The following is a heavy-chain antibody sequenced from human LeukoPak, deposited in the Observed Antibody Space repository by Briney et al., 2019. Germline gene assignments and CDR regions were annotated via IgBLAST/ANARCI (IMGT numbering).Heavy chain of an antibody. J-gene: IGHJ4*02. CDR3: ASPNPAGFEFDY. CDR2: IRYDGSNK. Sequence: GGSLRLSCTASGFIFSGYSMNWVRQAPGKGLEWVAFIRYDGSNKYYADSVKGRFTISRDNSKNTLYLQMNSLRAEDTAVYYCASPNPAGFEFDYWGQGTLVTVSS. CDR1: GFIFSGYS. D-gene: IGHD3-10*01. V-gene: IGHV3-30*02.